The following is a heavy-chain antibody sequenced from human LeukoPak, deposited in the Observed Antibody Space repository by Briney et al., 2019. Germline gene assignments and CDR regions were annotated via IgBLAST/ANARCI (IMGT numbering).Heavy chain of an antibody. CDR1: GGSISSYY. CDR2: IYTNGST. CDR3: ARERYYYDSSGYYYETFDAFDI. V-gene: IGHV4-4*07. J-gene: IGHJ3*02. Sequence: PSETLSLTCTVSGGSISSYYWSWIRQPAGKGLEWIGRIYTNGSTNYNPSLKSRVTMSVDTSKNQFSLKLSSVTAADTAVYYCARERYYYDSSGYYYETFDAFDIWGQGTMVTVSS. D-gene: IGHD3-22*01.